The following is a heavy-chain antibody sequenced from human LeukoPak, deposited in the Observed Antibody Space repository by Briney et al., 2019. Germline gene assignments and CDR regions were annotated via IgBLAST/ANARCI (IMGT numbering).Heavy chain of an antibody. CDR2: ISGSGGST. V-gene: IGHV3-23*01. J-gene: IGHJ6*02. CDR3: AKVLSYHGGGSHYPSMSSGMDV. Sequence: GGSLRLSCAASGFAFSSYAMSWVRQAPGKGLEWVSAISGSGGSTYYADSVKGRFTISRDNSKNTLYLQMNSLRAEDTAVYYCAKVLSYHGGGSHYPSMSSGMDVWGQGTMVTVSS. CDR1: GFAFSSYA. D-gene: IGHD3-10*01.